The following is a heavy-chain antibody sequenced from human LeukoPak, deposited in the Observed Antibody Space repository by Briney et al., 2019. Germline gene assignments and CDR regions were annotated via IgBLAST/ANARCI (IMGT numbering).Heavy chain of an antibody. D-gene: IGHD3-3*01. V-gene: IGHV1-2*02. CDR3: ARGPATNPLRFLEWLFDY. CDR1: GYTFTGYY. CDR2: INPNSGGT. Sequence: ASVKVSCKASGYTFTGYYMHWVRQAPGRGLEWMGWINPNSGGTNYAQKFQGRVTMTRDTSISTAYMELSRLRSDDTAVYYCARGPATNPLRFLEWLFDYWGQGTLVTVSS. J-gene: IGHJ4*02.